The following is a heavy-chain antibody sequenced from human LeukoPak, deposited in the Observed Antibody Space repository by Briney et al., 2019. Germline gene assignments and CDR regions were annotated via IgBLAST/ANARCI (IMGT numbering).Heavy chain of an antibody. D-gene: IGHD2-2*01. CDR3: ARERGGIDCSTSCYAWGHYYYYYMDV. V-gene: IGHV4-39*07. CDR2: IDYSGST. J-gene: IGHJ6*03. Sequence: PSETLSLTCTVSGGSISSSSYYWGWIRQPPGKGLEWIGSIDYSGSTYYNPSLKSRVTISVDTSKNQFSLKLSSVTAADTAVYYCARERGGIDCSTSCYAWGHYYYYYMDVWGKGTTVTISS. CDR1: GGSISSSSYY.